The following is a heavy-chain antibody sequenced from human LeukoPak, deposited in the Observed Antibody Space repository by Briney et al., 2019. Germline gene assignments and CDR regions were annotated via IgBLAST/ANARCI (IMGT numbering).Heavy chain of an antibody. D-gene: IGHD1-26*01. Sequence: PGRSLRLSCAASGFTFSSYAMHWVRQAPGKGLEWVAVISYDGSNKYYADSVKGRFTISRDNSKNTLYLQMNSLRAEDTAVYYCARGRIVGATTGWFDPWGQGTLVTVSS. V-gene: IGHV3-30*14. CDR2: ISYDGSNK. CDR3: ARGRIVGATTGWFDP. CDR1: GFTFSSYA. J-gene: IGHJ5*02.